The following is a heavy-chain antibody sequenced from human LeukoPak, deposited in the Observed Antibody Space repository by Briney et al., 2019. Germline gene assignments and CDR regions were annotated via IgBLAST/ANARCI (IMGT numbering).Heavy chain of an antibody. Sequence: SETLSLTYAVSGYSISSGYYWGWIRQPPGKGLEWIGSIYHSGSTYYNPSLKSRVTISVDTSKNQFSLRLSSVPAADTAVYYCARAPPEDGPYYYGMDVWGKGTTVTVSS. CDR1: GYSISSGYY. CDR3: ARAPPEDGPYYYGMDV. CDR2: IYHSGST. V-gene: IGHV4-38-2*01. J-gene: IGHJ6*04.